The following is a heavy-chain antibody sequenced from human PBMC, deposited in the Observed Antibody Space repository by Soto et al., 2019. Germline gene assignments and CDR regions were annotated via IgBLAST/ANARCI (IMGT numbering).Heavy chain of an antibody. D-gene: IGHD6-19*01. CDR3: ARAQWMVLDY. J-gene: IGHJ4*02. CDR1: GGSISSGGYS. CDR2: IYHSEST. V-gene: IGHV4-30-2*01. Sequence: QLQLQESGSGLVKPSQTLSLTCTVSGGSISSGGYSWSWIRQPPGKGLEWIGYIYHSESTYYNPSLTSRVTISLDRSKNHFSLKLSSVSAADTAVYYCARAQWMVLDYWGQGTLVTVSS.